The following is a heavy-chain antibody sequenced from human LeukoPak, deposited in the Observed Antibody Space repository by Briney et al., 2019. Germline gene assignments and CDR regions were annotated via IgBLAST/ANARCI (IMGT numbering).Heavy chain of an antibody. Sequence: PGRSLRLSCAASGFTFSSYGTHWVRQAPGKGLEWVAVIWYDGSNKYYADSVKGRFTISRDNSKNTLYLQMNSLRAEDTAVYYCARDGCSSTSCSNYFDYWGQGTLVTVSS. D-gene: IGHD2-2*01. CDR1: GFTFSSYG. J-gene: IGHJ4*02. CDR2: IWYDGSNK. V-gene: IGHV3-33*01. CDR3: ARDGCSSTSCSNYFDY.